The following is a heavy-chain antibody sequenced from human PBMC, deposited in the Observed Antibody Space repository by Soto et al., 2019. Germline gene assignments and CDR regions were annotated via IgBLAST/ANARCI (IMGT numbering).Heavy chain of an antibody. CDR1: GFTFSSYA. V-gene: IGHV3-30-3*01. CDR2: ISYDGSNK. CDR3: ARGGIVEGDV. D-gene: IGHD2-15*01. J-gene: IGHJ6*02. Sequence: GGSLRLSCAASGFTFSSYAMHWVRQAPGKGLEWVAVISYDGSNKYYADSVKGRFTISRDNSKNTLYLQMNSLRAEDTAVYYCARGGIVEGDVWGQGTTVTVSS.